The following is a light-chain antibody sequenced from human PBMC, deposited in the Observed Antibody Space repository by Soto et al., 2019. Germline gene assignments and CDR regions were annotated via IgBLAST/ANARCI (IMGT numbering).Light chain of an antibody. J-gene: IGLJ2*01. CDR1: SSNIGSNT. Sequence: QAVVTQPPSASGTPGQRVTISCSGSSSNIGSNTVNWYQQLPGTAPKLLIYSNNQRPSGVPDRFSGSKSGTSASLAISGLQSEDEADDYCAAWDDSLNGQGVFGGGTKLTVL. CDR2: SNN. V-gene: IGLV1-44*01. CDR3: AAWDDSLNGQGV.